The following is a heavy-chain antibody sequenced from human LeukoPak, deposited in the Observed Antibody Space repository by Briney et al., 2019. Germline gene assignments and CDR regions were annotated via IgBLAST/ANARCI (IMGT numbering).Heavy chain of an antibody. J-gene: IGHJ5*02. CDR3: ARRPGNWFDP. Sequence: PSETLSLTCTVSGGSISSSSYYWGWIRQPPGKGLEWIGSIYYSGSTYYNPSLKSRVTISVDTSKNQFSLKLSSVTAADTAVYYCARRPGNWFDPWGQGTLVTVPS. CDR2: IYYSGST. V-gene: IGHV4-39*01. CDR1: GGSISSSSYY.